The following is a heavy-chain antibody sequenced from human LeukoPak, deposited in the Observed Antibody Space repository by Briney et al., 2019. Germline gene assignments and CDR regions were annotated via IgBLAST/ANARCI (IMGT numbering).Heavy chain of an antibody. CDR3: TRGGGSGRYYFYY. Sequence: GGSLRLSCTGSGFTFGDYALNWVRQVPGQGLEWVGFIRSKTYGGTTEYAASVKGRFTISRDDSQSIAYLQMDSLKTEDTAVYYCTRGGGSGRYYFYYWGQGTLVTVSS. V-gene: IGHV3-49*04. CDR1: GFTFGDYA. J-gene: IGHJ4*02. CDR2: IRSKTYGGTT. D-gene: IGHD6-19*01.